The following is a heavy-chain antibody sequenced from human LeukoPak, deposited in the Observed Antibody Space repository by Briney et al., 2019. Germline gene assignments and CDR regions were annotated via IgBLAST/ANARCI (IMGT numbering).Heavy chain of an antibody. CDR1: GGSFSGYY. V-gene: IGHV4-34*01. Sequence: PSETLSLTCAVYGGSFSGYYWSWISQPPGKGLEWIGEIIHSGSTKSHPSLKSRVTISVDASRNQVSLKVSSVTDADRAVYYCARGRLRHSYGYSPKPYYRSGMDVWGQGTTVTVSS. J-gene: IGHJ6*02. CDR3: ARGRLRHSYGYSPKPYYRSGMDV. D-gene: IGHD5-18*01. CDR2: IIHSGST.